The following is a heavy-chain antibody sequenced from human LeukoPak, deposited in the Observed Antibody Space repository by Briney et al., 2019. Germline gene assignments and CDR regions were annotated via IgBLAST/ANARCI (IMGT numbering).Heavy chain of an antibody. J-gene: IGHJ6*02. CDR1: GFAFQAFD. D-gene: IGHD1-26*01. V-gene: IGHV3-43*02. Sequence: GGSLTLSCAASGFAFQAFDMHWVRQAPGKGLEWVSLINSVGTKTYYADSVRGRITVSRDNSKNSLYLQMNSLRTEDTALYYCATWAFYHGLDVWGQGSTVTISS. CDR2: INSVGTKT. CDR3: ATWAFYHGLDV.